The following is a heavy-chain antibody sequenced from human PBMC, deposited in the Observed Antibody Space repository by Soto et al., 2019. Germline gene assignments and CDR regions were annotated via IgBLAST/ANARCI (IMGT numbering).Heavy chain of an antibody. Sequence: SETMSLTCTVSGGSISSSSYYWGWIRQPPGKGLEWIGDIYYSGSTYYNPSLKSRVTISVDTSKNQFSLKLSSVTAAVTSVYYCARHKALDDFDYWGQGTLVTVSS. CDR3: ARHKALDDFDY. V-gene: IGHV4-39*01. J-gene: IGHJ4*02. CDR2: IYYSGST. D-gene: IGHD1-1*01. CDR1: GGSISSSSYY.